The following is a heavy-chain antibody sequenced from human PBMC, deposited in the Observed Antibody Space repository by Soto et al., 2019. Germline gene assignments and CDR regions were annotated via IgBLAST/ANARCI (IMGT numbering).Heavy chain of an antibody. CDR3: ARVVPGAEAWSGP. Sequence: ASVKVSCKTSGYTFSNYCITWVRQSPGQPLEWLGWISLYSDGTNYAQKFQGRVSMTTDTSTTTAYMELRSLRSDDTAVYYCARVVPGAEAWSGPWGQGTLVTVS. J-gene: IGHJ5*02. V-gene: IGHV1-18*01. CDR1: GYTFSNYC. D-gene: IGHD2-2*01. CDR2: ISLYSDGT.